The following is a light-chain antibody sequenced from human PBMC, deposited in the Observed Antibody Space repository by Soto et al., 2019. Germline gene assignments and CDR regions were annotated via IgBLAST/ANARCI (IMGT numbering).Light chain of an antibody. J-gene: IGKJ5*01. CDR1: ESVSRN. CDR2: DAS. Sequence: EVVMTQSPATLSVSPGERATLSCRASESVSRNLAWYQQKPGQAPRLLIYDASTRATGIPDRFSGGGSGTEFTLTISSLQSEDFVVYYCQQRSNWITFGQGTRLEIK. V-gene: IGKV3-15*01. CDR3: QQRSNWIT.